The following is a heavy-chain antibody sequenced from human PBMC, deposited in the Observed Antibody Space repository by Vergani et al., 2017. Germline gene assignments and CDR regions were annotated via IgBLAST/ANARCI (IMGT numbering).Heavy chain of an antibody. Sequence: QVQLVQSGAEVKKPGSSVKVSCKASGGTFSSYAISWVRQAPGQGLEWMGGISPTFGTANYAQKVQGRVTITADKSTSTAYMELSSLRSEDTAVYYCARDTGRGQQLVRLNYWGQGTLVTVSS. D-gene: IGHD6-13*01. CDR2: ISPTFGTA. V-gene: IGHV1-69*06. CDR1: GGTFSSYA. CDR3: ARDTGRGQQLVRLNY. J-gene: IGHJ4*02.